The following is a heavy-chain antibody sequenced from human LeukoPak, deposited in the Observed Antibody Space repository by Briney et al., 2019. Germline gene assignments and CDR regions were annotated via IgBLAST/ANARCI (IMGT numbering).Heavy chain of an antibody. D-gene: IGHD6-19*01. Sequence: GGSLRLSCAASDFSFITYAMSWVRQAPGKGLVWVSRINSDGSTTSYADSVKGRFTISRDNAKNTLYLQMNSLRAEDTAVYYCARVWQWLAPGNFYYYYYLDVWGKGTTVTISS. CDR2: INSDGSTT. J-gene: IGHJ6*03. CDR1: DFSFITYA. CDR3: ARVWQWLAPGNFYYYYYLDV. V-gene: IGHV3-74*01.